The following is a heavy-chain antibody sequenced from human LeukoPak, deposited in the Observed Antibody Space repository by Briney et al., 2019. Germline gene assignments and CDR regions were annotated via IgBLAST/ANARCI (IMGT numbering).Heavy chain of an antibody. V-gene: IGHV3-66*02. CDR2: IYSGGST. CDR3: ASSAPYYYDSSGYHY. J-gene: IGHJ4*02. Sequence: GGSLRLSCAASGFTVSSNYMSWVRQAPGKGLEWVSVIYSGGSTYYADSVKGRFTISRDNSKNTLYLQMNSLRAEDTAVYYCASSAPYYYDSSGYHYWGQGTLVTVSS. CDR1: GFTVSSNY. D-gene: IGHD3-22*01.